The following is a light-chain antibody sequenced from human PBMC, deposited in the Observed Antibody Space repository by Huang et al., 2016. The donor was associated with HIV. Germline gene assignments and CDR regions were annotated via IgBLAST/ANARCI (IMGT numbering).Light chain of an antibody. CDR1: PSVSSN. Sequence: EIVMTQSPATLSVSPGERATLFCRASPSVSSNLGWYQQKPGQAPRLLIYDASTRATGSPARFSGSGSGTQFALTINSLQSEDFAVYYCQQYNNWPRTFGQGTKLEIK. V-gene: IGKV3-15*01. CDR2: DAS. J-gene: IGKJ2*01. CDR3: QQYNNWPRT.